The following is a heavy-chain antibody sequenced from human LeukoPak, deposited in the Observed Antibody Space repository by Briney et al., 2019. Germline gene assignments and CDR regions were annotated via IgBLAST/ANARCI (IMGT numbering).Heavy chain of an antibody. CDR2: ISGDGGST. J-gene: IGHJ5*02. CDR1: GFTFDDYA. V-gene: IGHV3-43*02. CDR3: AKDRPSAYGGYCSGASCYGNWFDP. D-gene: IGHD2-15*01. Sequence: GGSLRLSCAASGFTFDDYAMHWVRQAPGKGLEWVSLISGDGGSTYYADSVKGRFTISRDNSKNSLYLQMNSLRTEDTALYYCAKDRPSAYGGYCSGASCYGNWFDPWGQGTLVTVSS.